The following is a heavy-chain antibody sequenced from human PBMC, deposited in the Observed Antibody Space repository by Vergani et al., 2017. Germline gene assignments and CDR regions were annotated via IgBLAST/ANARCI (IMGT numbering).Heavy chain of an antibody. CDR3: ASEDTELDQLPNLLDY. D-gene: IGHD2-2*01. V-gene: IGHV1-69*02. J-gene: IGHJ4*02. Sequence: QVQLVQSGAEVKKPGSSVKVSCKASGGTFSSYTISWVRQAPGQGLEWMGRIIPILGIANYAQKFQGRVTITADKSTSTAYMVLSSLRSEDTAVYYCASEDTELDQLPNLLDYWGQGTLVTVSS. CDR1: GGTFSSYT. CDR2: IIPILGIA.